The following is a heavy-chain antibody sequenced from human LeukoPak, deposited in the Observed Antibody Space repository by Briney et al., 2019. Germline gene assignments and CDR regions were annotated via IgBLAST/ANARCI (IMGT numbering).Heavy chain of an antibody. D-gene: IGHD1-1*01. V-gene: IGHV4-59*01. CDR3: ARDRELGY. CDR2: SYDGGST. Sequence: SETLSLTCAVYGGSFSGYYWSWIRQPPGKGLEWIGCSYDGGSTSYNPSLKSRVAISVDTSKNQFSLKLTSVTAADTAVYYCARDRELGYWGQGTLVTVSS. CDR1: GGSFSGYY. J-gene: IGHJ4*02.